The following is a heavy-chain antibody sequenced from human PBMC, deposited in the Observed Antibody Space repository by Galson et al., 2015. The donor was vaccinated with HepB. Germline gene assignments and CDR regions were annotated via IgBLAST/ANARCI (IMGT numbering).Heavy chain of an antibody. V-gene: IGHV6-1*01. J-gene: IGHJ3*02. CDR3: ARVRGSFTATDAFDI. D-gene: IGHD1-26*01. CDR1: GASVSSKSAA. CDR2: TYYRSKWNN. Sequence: AISGASVSSKSAAWNWIRQSPSRGLEWLGRTYYRSKWNNDYAVSVQSRITINPDTSKNQFSLQLNSVTPEDTAVYYCARVRGSFTATDAFDIWGQGTMVTVSS.